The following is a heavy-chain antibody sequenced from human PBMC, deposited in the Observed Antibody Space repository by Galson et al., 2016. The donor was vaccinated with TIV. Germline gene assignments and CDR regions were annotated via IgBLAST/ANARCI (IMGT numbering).Heavy chain of an antibody. Sequence: ETLSLTCTVSGGSMRDSYWSWLRQTPGKGLEWIGYVYYTGGTKYNPSLKSRVTISVDTSTNQFSLRLSSVTAADTAMYYCARDTGGYDFDYWGQGTLVAVSS. CDR1: GGSMRDSY. CDR3: ARDTGGYDFDY. D-gene: IGHD5-12*01. J-gene: IGHJ4*02. V-gene: IGHV4-59*01. CDR2: VYYTGGT.